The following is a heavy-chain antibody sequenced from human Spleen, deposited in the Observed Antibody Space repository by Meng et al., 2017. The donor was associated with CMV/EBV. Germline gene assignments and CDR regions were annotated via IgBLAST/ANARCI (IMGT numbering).Heavy chain of an antibody. CDR2: ISYDGINK. J-gene: IGHJ6*02. CDR3: ARGGYCSNPSCYRGGFYYGMDV. CDR1: GFTFNTYT. D-gene: IGHD2-2*02. Sequence: GESLKISCAASGFTFNTYTMYWVRQAPGKGLEWVTVISYDGINKYYADSVKGRFTISRDNSKNALYLQMSSLGPEDTAVYYCARGGYCSNPSCYRGGFYYGMDVWGQGTTVTVSS. V-gene: IGHV3-30*04.